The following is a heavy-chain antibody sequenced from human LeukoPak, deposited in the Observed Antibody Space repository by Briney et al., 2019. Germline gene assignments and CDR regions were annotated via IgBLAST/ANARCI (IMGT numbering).Heavy chain of an antibody. Sequence: GASVKVSCKASGYTFTSYFMHWVRQAPGQRLEWMGWINAGNGNTKYSQKFQGRVTITRDTSASTAYMELSSLRSEDTAVYYCARYYLEMATINADNWFDPWGQGTLVTVSS. V-gene: IGHV1-3*01. CDR3: ARYYLEMATINADNWFDP. D-gene: IGHD5-24*01. CDR2: INAGNGNT. CDR1: GYTFTSYF. J-gene: IGHJ5*02.